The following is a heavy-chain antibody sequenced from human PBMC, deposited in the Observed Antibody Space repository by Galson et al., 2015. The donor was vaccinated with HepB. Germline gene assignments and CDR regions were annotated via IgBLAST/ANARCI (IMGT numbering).Heavy chain of an antibody. V-gene: IGHV3-30*03. J-gene: IGHJ6*02. CDR2: ISSDGSNK. CDR3: ASALVYYYGMDV. CDR1: GFVFSSFG. Sequence: SLRLSCAASGFVFSSFGIHWVRQAPGKGLEWVAVISSDGSNKYYVDSVKGRFTVSRDNSKNTLYLQMNSLRAEDTAVYYCASALVYYYGMDVWGQGTTVTVSS. D-gene: IGHD6-13*01.